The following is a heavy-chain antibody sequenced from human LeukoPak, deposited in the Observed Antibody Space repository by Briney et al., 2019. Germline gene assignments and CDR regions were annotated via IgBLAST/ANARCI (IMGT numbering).Heavy chain of an antibody. J-gene: IGHJ5*02. CDR2: ISGSGGST. D-gene: IGHD6-13*01. CDR1: GCTFSSYA. CDR3: AKDPGIANWLDP. V-gene: IGHV3-23*01. Sequence: GGSLRLSCADSGCTFSSYAMSWVRQAPGKGLEWVSAISGSGGSTYYADSVKGRFSISRDNSKNTLYLQMNSLRAEDTAVYYCAKDPGIANWLDPWGRGTLVTVSS.